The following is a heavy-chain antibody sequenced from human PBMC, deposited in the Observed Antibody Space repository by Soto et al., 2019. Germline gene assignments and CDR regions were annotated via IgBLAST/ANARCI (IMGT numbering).Heavy chain of an antibody. V-gene: IGHV1-69*02. CDR1: GGTFSSYT. Sequence: QVQLVQSGAEVKKPGSSVKVSCKASGGTFSSYTISWVRQAPGQGLEWMGRIIPILGIANYAQKIQGRVTITADKSTSTAYMELSSLRSEDTAVYYCARQGYSSSLGTGIAYWGQGTLVTVSS. D-gene: IGHD6-13*01. CDR3: ARQGYSSSLGTGIAY. J-gene: IGHJ4*02. CDR2: IIPILGIA.